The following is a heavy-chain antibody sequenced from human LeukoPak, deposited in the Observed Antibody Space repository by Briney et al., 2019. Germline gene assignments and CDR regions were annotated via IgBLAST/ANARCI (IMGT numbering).Heavy chain of an antibody. D-gene: IGHD6-19*01. CDR1: GFTFNRNA. V-gene: IGHV3-23*01. CDR3: VRRGDASSGWGDHDF. CDR2: IGGIGDKT. Sequence: GGSLRLSCAASGFTFNRNAISWVRQAPGKGLEWVSTIGGIGDKTFYADSVKGRFTISRDNSKIMVHLQMNSLTGEDTALYYCVRRGDASSGWGDHDFWGQGALVTVSS. J-gene: IGHJ4*02.